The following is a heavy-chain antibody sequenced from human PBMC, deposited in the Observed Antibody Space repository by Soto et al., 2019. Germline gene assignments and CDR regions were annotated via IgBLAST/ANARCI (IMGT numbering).Heavy chain of an antibody. CDR1: GASISSGDYY. CDR2: IYYSGST. CDR3: ARGRRFLEWSGPCDY. D-gene: IGHD3-3*01. Sequence: QVQLQESGPGLVKPSQTLSLTCTVSGASISSGDYYWNWIRQHPGKGLEWIGYIYYSGSTYYNPSLKSRITILVDTSKNQFSLRLRSVTAADTAVYYCARGRRFLEWSGPCDYWGQGTLVTVSS. V-gene: IGHV4-31*03. J-gene: IGHJ4*02.